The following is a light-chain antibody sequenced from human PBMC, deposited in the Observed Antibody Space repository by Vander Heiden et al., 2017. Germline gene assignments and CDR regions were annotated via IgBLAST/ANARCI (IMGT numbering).Light chain of an antibody. CDR3: AAWDDSLNGWV. V-gene: IGLV1-44*01. CDR1: GSNIGSNA. CDR2: GDN. J-gene: IGLJ3*02. Sequence: QSVLTQPPSASGTPGQRVSISCPGSGSNIGSNAVNWYQHLPGTAPKLLIYGDNQRPSGVPDRFSGSKSGTSASLAISGLQSEDEADYYCAAWDDSLNGWVFGGGTKLTVL.